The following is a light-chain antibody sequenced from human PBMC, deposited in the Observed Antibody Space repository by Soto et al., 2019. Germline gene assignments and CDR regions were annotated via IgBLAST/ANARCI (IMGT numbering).Light chain of an antibody. J-gene: IGKJ1*01. CDR3: QKYNSAPRT. Sequence: DIQMTQSPSSVSASVGDRVTITCRASQGINRWLAWYQQKLGKAPKLLIFDASSLQSGVPSRFSGSGSGTDFTLTISSLQPEDVATYYCQKYNSAPRTFGQGTKVDIK. CDR2: DAS. CDR1: QGINRW. V-gene: IGKV1-27*01.